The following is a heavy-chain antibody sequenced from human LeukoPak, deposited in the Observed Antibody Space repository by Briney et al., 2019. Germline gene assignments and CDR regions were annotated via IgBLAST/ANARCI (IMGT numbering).Heavy chain of an antibody. D-gene: IGHD2-2*01. Sequence: GGSQRLSCAASGFTFSRFSMHWVRQAPGKGLEYVSAISTDGGSTYYADSVKGRFTISRDNSRDTLYLQMDSLRAEDMAVYYCARVVGGGNFDYWGQGTLVTVSS. V-gene: IGHV3-64*02. CDR1: GFTFSRFS. CDR2: ISTDGGST. CDR3: ARVVGGGNFDY. J-gene: IGHJ4*02.